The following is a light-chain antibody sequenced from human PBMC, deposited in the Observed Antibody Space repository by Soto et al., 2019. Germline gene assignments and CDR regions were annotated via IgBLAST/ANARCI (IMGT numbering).Light chain of an antibody. V-gene: IGLV2-14*01. CDR3: SSYTNSSPLVV. J-gene: IGLJ2*01. CDR2: DVS. CDR1: SSDVGGYNY. Sequence: QSVLTQPASVSGSPGQSITISCTGTSSDVGGYNYVSWYQQHPGKAPKLMIYDVSNRPSGVSNRFSGSKSGNTASLTISGLQAEDEADYYCSSYTNSSPLVVFGGGTQLTVL.